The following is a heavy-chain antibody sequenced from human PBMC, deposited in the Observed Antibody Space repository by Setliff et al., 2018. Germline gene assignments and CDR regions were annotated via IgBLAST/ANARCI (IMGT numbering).Heavy chain of an antibody. V-gene: IGHV3-53*01. D-gene: IGHD1-26*01. CDR1: GFTVSGNY. J-gene: IGHJ3*02. CDR2: IYSGGST. Sequence: QPGGSLRLSCAASGFTVSGNYMSWVRQAPGKGLEWVSVIYSGGSTYYVDSVKGRFTISRDTSTNSLYLQMNSLRAEDTAVYYCVKPLVGASGAFAIWGQGTMVTVSS. CDR3: VKPLVGASGAFAI.